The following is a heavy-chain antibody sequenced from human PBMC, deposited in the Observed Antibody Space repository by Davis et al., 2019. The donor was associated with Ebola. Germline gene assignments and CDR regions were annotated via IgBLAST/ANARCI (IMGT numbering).Heavy chain of an antibody. D-gene: IGHD3-22*01. CDR2: INSDGSST. Sequence: PGGSLRLSCAASGFTFSSYWMHWVRQAPGKGLVWVSRINSDGSSTSYADSVKGRFTISRDNAKNTLYLQMNSLRAEDTAVYYCARMNGFYEVISYGMDVWGQGTTVTVSS. J-gene: IGHJ6*02. V-gene: IGHV3-74*01. CDR3: ARMNGFYEVISYGMDV. CDR1: GFTFSSYW.